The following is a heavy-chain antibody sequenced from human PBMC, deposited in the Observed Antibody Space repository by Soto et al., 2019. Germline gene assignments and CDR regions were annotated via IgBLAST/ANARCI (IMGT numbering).Heavy chain of an antibody. Sequence: ASVKVSCKVSGYTLTELSMHWVRQAPGKGREWVGGFDPEDGETIYAQKFQGRVTMTEDTSTDTAYMELSSLRSEDTAVYYWATGIVGAGDAFAFWGQGTMVTV. CDR1: GYTLTELS. D-gene: IGHD1-26*01. CDR3: ATGIVGAGDAFAF. J-gene: IGHJ3*01. CDR2: FDPEDGET. V-gene: IGHV1-24*01.